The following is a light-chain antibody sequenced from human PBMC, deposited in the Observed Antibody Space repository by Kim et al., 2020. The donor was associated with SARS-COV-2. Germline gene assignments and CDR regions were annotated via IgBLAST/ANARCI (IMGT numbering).Light chain of an antibody. CDR1: KLGDKY. V-gene: IGLV3-1*01. J-gene: IGLJ2*01. Sequence: SYELTQPPSVSVSPGQTASITYSGDKLGDKYACWYQQKPGQSPVLVIYQDSKRPSGIPERFSGSNSGNTATLTISGTQAMDEADYYCQAWDSSTEMVFGG. CDR3: QAWDSSTEMV. CDR2: QDS.